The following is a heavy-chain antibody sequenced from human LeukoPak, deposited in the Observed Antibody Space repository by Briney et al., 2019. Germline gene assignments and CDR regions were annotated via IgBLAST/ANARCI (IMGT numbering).Heavy chain of an antibody. CDR3: SKWGDYDVLTGYYDSDF. D-gene: IGHD3-9*01. CDR1: GFTFNNYA. Sequence: GGSLRLFCAASGFTFNNYAMSWVRQAPGKGLEWVSAILGSGRRAYYADSVKGRFTISRDNSKNSLFLQMNSLKVEDTALYYCSKWGDYDVLTGYYDSDFWGQGTLVTVSA. J-gene: IGHJ4*02. CDR2: ILGSGRRA. V-gene: IGHV3-23*01.